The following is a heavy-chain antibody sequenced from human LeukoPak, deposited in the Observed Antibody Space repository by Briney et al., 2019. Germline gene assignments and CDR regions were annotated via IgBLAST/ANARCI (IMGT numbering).Heavy chain of an antibody. V-gene: IGHV4-39*01. D-gene: IGHD3-3*01. CDR3: ARPLTIFGLLGDV. Sequence: SETLSLTCTVSGGSISSYYWGWIRQPPGKGLEWIGSIYYSGSTYYNPSLKSRVTISVDTSKNQFSLKLSSVTAADTAVYYCARPLTIFGLLGDVWGKGTTVTVSS. CDR1: GGSISSYY. CDR2: IYYSGST. J-gene: IGHJ6*04.